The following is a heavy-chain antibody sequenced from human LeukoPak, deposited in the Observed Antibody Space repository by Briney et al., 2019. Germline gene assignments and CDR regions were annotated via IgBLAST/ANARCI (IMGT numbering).Heavy chain of an antibody. CDR1: GGSLSSYY. CDR3: ARDIRSNSGSNRYFDY. D-gene: IGHD6-19*01. J-gene: IGHJ4*02. V-gene: IGHV4-4*07. Sequence: PSETLSLTCTVSGGSLSSYYWSWIRQPAGKGLEWIGRIYSSGSTNYNSSLKSRVTMSVDTSKNQFSLKLSSVTAADTAVYYCARDIRSNSGSNRYFDYWGQGTLVTVSS. CDR2: IYSSGST.